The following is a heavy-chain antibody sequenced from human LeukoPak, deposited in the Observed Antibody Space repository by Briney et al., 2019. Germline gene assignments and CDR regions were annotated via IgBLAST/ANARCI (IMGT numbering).Heavy chain of an antibody. J-gene: IGHJ2*01. D-gene: IGHD3-10*01. CDR1: GGSISSSNYY. CDR2: IYYSGST. Sequence: PSETLSLTCTVSGGSISSSNYYWSWIRQPPGKGLEWIGYIYYSGSTNYNPSLKSRVTISVDTSKNQFSLKLSSVTAADTAVYYCARDFSGYFDLWGRGTLVTVSS. V-gene: IGHV4-61*01. CDR3: ARDFSGYFDL.